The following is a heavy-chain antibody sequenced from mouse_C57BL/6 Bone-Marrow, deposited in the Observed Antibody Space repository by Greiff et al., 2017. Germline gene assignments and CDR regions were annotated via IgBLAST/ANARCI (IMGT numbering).Heavy chain of an antibody. J-gene: IGHJ1*03. D-gene: IGHD2-5*01. CDR3: ARNLDYSNYKYFDV. CDR1: GFSLTSYG. Sequence: VQVVESGPGLVQPSQSLSITCTVSGFSLTSYGVHWVRQSPGKGLEWLGVIWSGGSTDYNAAFISRLSISKDNSKSQVFFKMNSLQADDTAIYYCARNLDYSNYKYFDVWGTGTTVTVSS. V-gene: IGHV2-2*01. CDR2: IWSGGST.